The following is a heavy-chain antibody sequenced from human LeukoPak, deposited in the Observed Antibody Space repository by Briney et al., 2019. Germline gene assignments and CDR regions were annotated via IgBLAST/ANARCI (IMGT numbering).Heavy chain of an antibody. CDR2: ISGSGGST. CDR3: VRVGGRYSPVFI. J-gene: IGHJ4*02. V-gene: IGHV3-23*01. Sequence: GGSLRLSCPPSGFTFTSYAMGWVRQPPGKGREWVSAISGSGGSTYYADSVKGRFTISRDNAKNKVYLQMNNLRVDDTGIYYCVRVGGRYSPVFIWGQGTLVTVSS. D-gene: IGHD1-26*01. CDR1: GFTFTSYA.